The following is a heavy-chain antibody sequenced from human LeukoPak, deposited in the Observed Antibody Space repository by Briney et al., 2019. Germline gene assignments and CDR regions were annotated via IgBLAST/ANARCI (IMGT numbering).Heavy chain of an antibody. D-gene: IGHD2-2*01. V-gene: IGHV1-69*04. J-gene: IGHJ4*02. Sequence: SVKVSFKASGGTFSSYAISWVRQVPGQGLEWMGRIIPILGTGNNAQKFQGRVTITADKSTSTVYMELSSLRSEDTAVYYCARDLAYCSNTDCYPYFDYWGQGTLVTVSS. CDR1: GGTFSSYA. CDR2: IIPILGTG. CDR3: ARDLAYCSNTDCYPYFDY.